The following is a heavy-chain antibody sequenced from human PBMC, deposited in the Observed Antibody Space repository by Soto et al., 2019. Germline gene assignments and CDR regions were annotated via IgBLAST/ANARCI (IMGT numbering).Heavy chain of an antibody. V-gene: IGHV1-2*02. Sequence: ASVKVSCKASGYSFTNYYIHWVRLAPGQGLEWMGWINPKNGGTSHAQKFQGRVTMTRTTSIGTVYMELSRLTAEYRSVYYCARRDSGGSFGYLVQGTHVLGSS. D-gene: IGHD6-25*01. J-gene: IGHJ4*02. CDR3: ARRDSGGSFGY. CDR1: GYSFTNYY. CDR2: INPKNGGT.